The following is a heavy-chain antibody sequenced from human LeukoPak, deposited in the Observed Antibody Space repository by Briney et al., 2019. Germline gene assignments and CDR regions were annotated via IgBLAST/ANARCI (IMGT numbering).Heavy chain of an antibody. CDR2: ISSSSSYI. Sequence: PGGSLRLSCAASGFTFSSYSMNWVRQAPGKGLEWVSSISSSSSYIDYADSVKGRFTISRGNAKSSLFLQMNSLRAEDTAVYYCADSSTGGYWGQGTLVTVSS. CDR1: GFTFSSYS. V-gene: IGHV3-21*01. D-gene: IGHD6-13*01. CDR3: ADSSTGGY. J-gene: IGHJ4*02.